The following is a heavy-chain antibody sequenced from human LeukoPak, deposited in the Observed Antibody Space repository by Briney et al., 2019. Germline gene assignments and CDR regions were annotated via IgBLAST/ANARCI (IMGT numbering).Heavy chain of an antibody. J-gene: IGHJ4*02. CDR3: VRLRRNNDRSGYYYYYDY. D-gene: IGHD3-22*01. CDR2: ISVRSNYR. CDR1: GDTFSDFS. V-gene: IGHV3-21*01. Sequence: PGGSLRLSCAASGDTFSDFSVNWVRQAPGKGLEWVSSISVRSNYRYYADSVRGRFTISRDDARDSLFLQMNSLRAEDTAVYFCVRLRRNNDRSGYYYYYDYWGQGTLVTVSS.